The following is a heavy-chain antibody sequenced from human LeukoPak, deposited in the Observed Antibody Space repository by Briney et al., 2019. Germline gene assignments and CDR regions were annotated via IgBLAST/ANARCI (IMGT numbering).Heavy chain of an antibody. CDR3: AGEPRLLDF. V-gene: IGHV3-11*01. D-gene: IGHD3-16*01. CDR2: ISNSGTTV. J-gene: IGHJ4*02. Sequence: GGSLRLSCAASGLTFSDHYMTWIRQAPGKGLESISYISNSGTTVNYADSVKGRFTISRDNAKNSLYLQMNSLRGEDTAVYYCAGEPRLLDFWGQGTLVTVSS. CDR1: GLTFSDHY.